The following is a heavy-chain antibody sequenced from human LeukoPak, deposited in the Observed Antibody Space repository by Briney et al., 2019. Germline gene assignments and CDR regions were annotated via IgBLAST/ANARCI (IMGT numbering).Heavy chain of an antibody. J-gene: IGHJ4*02. Sequence: GGSLRLSCAASGFTFSSYAMSWVRQAPGKGLEWVAVISYDGSNKYYADSVKGRFTISRDNSKNTLYLQMNSLRAEDTAVYYCARDPSYDYVWGSKGGFDYWGQGTLVTVSS. CDR3: ARDPSYDYVWGSKGGFDY. V-gene: IGHV3-30*04. D-gene: IGHD3-16*01. CDR1: GFTFSSYA. CDR2: ISYDGSNK.